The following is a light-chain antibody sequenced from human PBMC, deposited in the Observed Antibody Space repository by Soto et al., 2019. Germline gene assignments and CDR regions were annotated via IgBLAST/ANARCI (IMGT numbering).Light chain of an antibody. CDR1: QSVGTS. CDR2: DSS. V-gene: IGKV3-11*01. CDR3: QQRSILFT. J-gene: IGKJ4*01. Sequence: EIVLTQSPATLSLSPGERATLSCRTSQSVGTSLAWYQQKPGQPPRLLIYDSSNRATGIPARFSGSGSGTDFTLTISSLELEDFAVYYCQQRSILFTFGGGTKVDIK.